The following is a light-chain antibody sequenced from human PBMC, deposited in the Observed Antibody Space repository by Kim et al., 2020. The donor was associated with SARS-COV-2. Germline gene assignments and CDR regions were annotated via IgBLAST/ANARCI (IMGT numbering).Light chain of an antibody. Sequence: PGKTARITCGGNNIGSKSVHWYQQKPGLAPVLVIYYDSDRPSGIPERFSGSNSGNTATLTISRVEAGDEADYYCQVWDSSSDHVVFGGGTQLTVL. CDR3: QVWDSSSDHVV. V-gene: IGLV3-21*04. CDR1: NIGSKS. CDR2: YDS. J-gene: IGLJ2*01.